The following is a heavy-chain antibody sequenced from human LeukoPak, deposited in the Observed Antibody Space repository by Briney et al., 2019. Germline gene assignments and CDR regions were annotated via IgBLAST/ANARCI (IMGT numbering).Heavy chain of an antibody. CDR1: GGSISSSSYY. D-gene: IGHD6-13*01. CDR2: IYYSGRT. J-gene: IGHJ5*02. Sequence: SETLSLTCTVSGGSISSSSYYWGWIRQPPGKGLEWIGSIYYSGRTYYNPSLKSRVNISVETSKNQLSLKLSSVTGADTAVYYCARQKRYSSSNWFDAWGQGTLVTVSS. CDR3: ARQKRYSSSNWFDA. V-gene: IGHV4-39*01.